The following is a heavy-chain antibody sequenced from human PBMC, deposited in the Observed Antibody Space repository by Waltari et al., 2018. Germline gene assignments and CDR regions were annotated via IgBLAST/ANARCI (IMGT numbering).Heavy chain of an antibody. CDR2: IIPIFGTA. D-gene: IGHD3-22*01. CDR3: ARRPYYYDSSRSTWFDP. V-gene: IGHV1-69*05. J-gene: IGHJ5*02. CDR1: GGTFSSYA. Sequence: QVQLVQSGAEVKKPGSSVKVSCKASGGTFSSYAISWVRQAPGQGLEWMGGIIPIFGTANYAQKFQGRVTITTDESTSTAYMELSSLRSEDTAVYYCARRPYYYDSSRSTWFDPWGQGTLVTVSS.